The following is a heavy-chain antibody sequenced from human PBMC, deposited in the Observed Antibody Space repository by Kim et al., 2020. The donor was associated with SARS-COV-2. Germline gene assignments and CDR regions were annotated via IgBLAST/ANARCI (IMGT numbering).Heavy chain of an antibody. CDR2: INHSGST. J-gene: IGHJ4*02. CDR1: GGSFSGYY. V-gene: IGHV4-34*01. CDR3: ARGGTYSSSWYYPLPNRHFDY. Sequence: SETLSLTCAVYGGSFSGYYWSWIRQPPGKGLEWIGEINHSGSTNYNPSLKSRVTISVDTSKNQFSLKLSSVTAADTAVYYCARGGTYSSSWYYPLPNRHFDYWGQGTLVTVSS. D-gene: IGHD6-13*01.